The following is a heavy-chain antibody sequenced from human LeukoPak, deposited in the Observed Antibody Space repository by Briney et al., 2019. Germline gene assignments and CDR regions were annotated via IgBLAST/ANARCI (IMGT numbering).Heavy chain of an antibody. D-gene: IGHD6-13*01. V-gene: IGHV4-39*07. Sequence: SETLSLTCTVSGDSISNTNFYWGWIRQPPGKGLEWIGTIYHSGSTYYNPSLKSRVTISVDRSKNQFSLKLSSVTAADTAVYYCAWIHSSWRAFDIWGQGTMVTVSS. CDR3: AWIHSSWRAFDI. J-gene: IGHJ3*02. CDR1: GDSISNTNFY. CDR2: IYHSGST.